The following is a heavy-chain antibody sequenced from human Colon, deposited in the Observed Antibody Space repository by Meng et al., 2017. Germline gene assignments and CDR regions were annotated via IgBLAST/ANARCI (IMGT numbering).Heavy chain of an antibody. CDR2: IYHSGST. CDR1: GVSIRSSNW. D-gene: IGHD3-10*01. V-gene: IGHV4-4*02. J-gene: IGHJ4*02. CDR3: ARVIYASGNMAHLDC. Sequence: VDLQGSGPGLVTPSGTLSLTCAVAGVSIRSSNWWRWVRQPPGRGLEWIGEIYHSGSTNYNPSLKNRLSLTVDKSKNQFSLTLHSVTAADTAVYYCARVIYASGNMAHLDCWGQGTLVTVSS.